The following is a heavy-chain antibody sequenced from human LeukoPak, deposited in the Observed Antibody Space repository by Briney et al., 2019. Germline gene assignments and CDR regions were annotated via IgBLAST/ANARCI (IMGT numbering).Heavy chain of an antibody. CDR3: ASCAVVGYQYYYYGMDV. J-gene: IGHJ6*02. CDR2: IIPILGIA. Sequence: PLSSVKVSCKASGGTFSSYAISWVRQAPGQGLEWMGRIIPILGIANYAQKFQGRVTITADKSTSTAYMELSSLRSEDTAVYYCASCAVVGYQYYYYGMDVWGQGTTVTVSS. CDR1: GGTFSSYA. V-gene: IGHV1-69*04. D-gene: IGHD2-2*01.